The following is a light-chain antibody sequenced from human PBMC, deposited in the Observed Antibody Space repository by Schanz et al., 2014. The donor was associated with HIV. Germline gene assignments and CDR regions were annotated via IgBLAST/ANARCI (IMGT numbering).Light chain of an antibody. CDR3: QQYGSSPPWT. CDR2: GAS. CDR1: QNISSN. Sequence: EIVVTQSPATLSVSPGERATLSCRASQNISSNLAWYQQKPGQTPRLLIYGASTRATGIPARFSGRGSGTEFTLTISGLQSEDFAVYYCQQYGSSPPWTFGQGTKVEIK. V-gene: IGKV3-15*01. J-gene: IGKJ1*01.